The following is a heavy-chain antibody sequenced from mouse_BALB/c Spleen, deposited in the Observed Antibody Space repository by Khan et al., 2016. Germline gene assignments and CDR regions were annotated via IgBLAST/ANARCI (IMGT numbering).Heavy chain of an antibody. J-gene: IGHJ4*01. CDR1: GFIFNTYA. CDR2: IRSKSNNYAT. Sequence: EVQLVESGGGLVQPKGSLKLSCAASGFIFNTYAMNWVRQAPGKGLEWVARIRSKSNNYATYYADSVKDRFTTYTDDSQIMLYLQMNNMKTEDTATDYCVRHGGFYGMDYWGQGTPVNVSA. V-gene: IGHV10-1*02. CDR3: VRHGGFYGMDY.